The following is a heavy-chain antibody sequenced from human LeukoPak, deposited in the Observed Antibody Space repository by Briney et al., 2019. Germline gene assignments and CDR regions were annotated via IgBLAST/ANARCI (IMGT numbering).Heavy chain of an antibody. Sequence: GGSLRLSCAASGFTFSSYEMNWVRQAPGKGLEWVSYISSSGSTIYYADSVKGRFTISRDNAKNSLYLQMNSLRAEDTAVYYCARSSLFSDIWGQGTMVTVSS. CDR2: ISSSGSTI. V-gene: IGHV3-48*03. CDR3: ARSSLFSDI. CDR1: GFTFSSYE. J-gene: IGHJ3*02. D-gene: IGHD3-3*01.